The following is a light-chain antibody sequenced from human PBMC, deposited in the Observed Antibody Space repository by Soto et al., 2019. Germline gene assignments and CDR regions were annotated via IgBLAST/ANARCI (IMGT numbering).Light chain of an antibody. CDR2: ATS. J-gene: IGKJ1*01. CDR1: QSVSSN. Sequence: EIVMTQSPATLSVSPGERATLSCRASQSVSSNLAWYQQKPGQAPRLLIYATSSRATGVPTRFSGSGSGTDFTLTISSLQSEDFAVYYCQQYNNWPPWTFGQGTKVDNK. V-gene: IGKV3-15*01. CDR3: QQYNNWPPWT.